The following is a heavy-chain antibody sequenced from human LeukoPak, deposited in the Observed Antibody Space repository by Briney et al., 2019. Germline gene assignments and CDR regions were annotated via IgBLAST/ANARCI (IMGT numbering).Heavy chain of an antibody. CDR2: IYYSGST. V-gene: IGHV4-39*07. J-gene: IGHJ3*02. D-gene: IGHD4-17*01. Sequence: KASETLSLTCTVSGGSISSSSYYWGWIRQPPGKGLEWIGSIYYSGSTYYNPSLKSRVTISVDTSKNQFSLKLSSATAADTAVYYCARDHDYGFVLEKPNAFDIWGQGTMVTVSS. CDR1: GGSISSSSYY. CDR3: ARDHDYGFVLEKPNAFDI.